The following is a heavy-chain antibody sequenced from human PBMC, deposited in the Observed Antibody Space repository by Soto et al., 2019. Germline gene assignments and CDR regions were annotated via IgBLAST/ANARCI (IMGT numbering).Heavy chain of an antibody. Sequence: QVQLVESGGGVVQPGRSLRLSCAASGFTFSSYGMHWVRQAPGKGLEWVAVIWYDGSNKYYADSVKGRFTISRDNSKNTLYLQMNSLIAEDTAVYYCAREVVTVYYYYGMDVWGQGTTVTVSS. V-gene: IGHV3-33*01. D-gene: IGHD2-21*02. CDR2: IWYDGSNK. CDR3: AREVVTVYYYYGMDV. J-gene: IGHJ6*02. CDR1: GFTFSSYG.